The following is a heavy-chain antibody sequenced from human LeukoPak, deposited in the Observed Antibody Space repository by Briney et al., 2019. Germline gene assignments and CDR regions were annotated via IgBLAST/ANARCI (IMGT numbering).Heavy chain of an antibody. CDR1: GLTFSTYW. Sequence: GGSLRLSCAASGLTFSTYWMSWVRQAPGKGLEWLANINQDGSEKFYVDSVKGRFTISRDNAKNLLYLQMNSLRAEDTAVYYCAGAFDIWGQGTMVTVSS. J-gene: IGHJ3*02. V-gene: IGHV3-7*01. CDR2: INQDGSEK. CDR3: AGAFDI.